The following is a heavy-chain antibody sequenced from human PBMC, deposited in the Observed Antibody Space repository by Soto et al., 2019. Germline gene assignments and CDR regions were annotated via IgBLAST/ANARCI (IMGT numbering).Heavy chain of an antibody. CDR2: IIPIFGTA. Sequence: SVKVSSKASGGTFSSYAISWVRQAPGQGLEWMGGIIPIFGTANYAQKFQGRVTITADESTSTAYMELSSLRSEDTAVYYCARDQWFGESRGAFDIWGQGTMVTVSS. CDR3: ARDQWFGESRGAFDI. V-gene: IGHV1-69*13. J-gene: IGHJ3*02. CDR1: GGTFSSYA. D-gene: IGHD3-10*01.